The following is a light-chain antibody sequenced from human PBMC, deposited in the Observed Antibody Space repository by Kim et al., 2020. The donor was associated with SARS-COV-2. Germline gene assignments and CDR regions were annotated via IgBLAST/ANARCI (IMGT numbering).Light chain of an antibody. CDR1: QTLNNW. V-gene: IGKV1-5*03. CDR3: QQYVNFPWT. J-gene: IGKJ1*01. CDR2: KAS. Sequence: ASVGDRITITCRASQTLNNWLAWFQQKPGKAPKVVIYKASTLQSGVSARFSGSGSGTEFTLTISSLQPDDFATYYCQQYVNFPWTCGQGTKVDIK.